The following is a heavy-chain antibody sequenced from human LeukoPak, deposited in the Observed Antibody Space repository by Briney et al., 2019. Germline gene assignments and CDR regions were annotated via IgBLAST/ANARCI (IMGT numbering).Heavy chain of an antibody. Sequence: SGGSLRLSCAATGFIISDYWMSWVRQAPGKGLEWVANIKGDGSEIYYADSVKGRFTISRDNAKNSQYLQMSSLTAEDTAVYYCARLNRQWLAYDYWGQGALVTVPS. J-gene: IGHJ4*02. CDR2: IKGDGSEI. V-gene: IGHV3-7*01. CDR1: GFIISDYW. D-gene: IGHD6-19*01. CDR3: ARLNRQWLAYDY.